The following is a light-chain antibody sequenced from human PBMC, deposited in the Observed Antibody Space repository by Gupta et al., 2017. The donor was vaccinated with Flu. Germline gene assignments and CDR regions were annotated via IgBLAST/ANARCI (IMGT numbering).Light chain of an antibody. V-gene: IGKV3-15*01. J-gene: IGKJ1*01. CDR2: GAS. CDR3: QQYNNWPPRT. Sequence: EIVMPQSPATLSVSPGERATLSCRASQSVSSNLAWYQQKPGQAPRLLIYGASTRATGIPARFSGSGSGTEFTLTISSLQSEEFAVYYCQQYNNWPPRTFGQGTKVEIK. CDR1: QSVSSN.